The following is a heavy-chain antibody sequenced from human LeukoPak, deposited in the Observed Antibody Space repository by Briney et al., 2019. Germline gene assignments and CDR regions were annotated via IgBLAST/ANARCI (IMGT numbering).Heavy chain of an antibody. CDR3: TRLSGYSTFDY. V-gene: IGHV3-49*04. Sequence: GGSLRLSCTASGFTFGDYAMSWVRQAPGKGLEWVGFIRSKAYGGTTEYAASVKGRFTISRDDSKSIAYLQMNSLKTEDTAVYYCTRLSGYSTFDYWGQGTLVTVSS. D-gene: IGHD3-22*01. CDR1: GFTFGDYA. J-gene: IGHJ4*02. CDR2: IRSKAYGGTT.